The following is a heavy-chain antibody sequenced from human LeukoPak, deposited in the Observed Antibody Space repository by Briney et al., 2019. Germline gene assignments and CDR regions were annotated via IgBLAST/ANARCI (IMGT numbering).Heavy chain of an antibody. CDR1: GGSISSGGYY. D-gene: IGHD2-8*01. CDR3: ARAFRYCTNGVCYSGSGALDY. V-gene: IGHV4-31*03. J-gene: IGHJ4*02. Sequence: SETLSLTCTVSGGSISSGGYYWSWIRQHPGKGLEWIGYIYCSGSTYYNPSLKSRVTISVDTSKNQFSLKLSSVTAADTAVYYCARAFRYCTNGVCYSGSGALDYWGQGTLVTVSS. CDR2: IYCSGST.